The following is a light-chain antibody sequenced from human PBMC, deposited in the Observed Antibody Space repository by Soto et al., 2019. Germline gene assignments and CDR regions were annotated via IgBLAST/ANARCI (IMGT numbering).Light chain of an antibody. CDR3: QEFASN. Sequence: EIVLTQSPATLSLSPGERATLSCRASQSVSSYLAWYQHKPGQAPRLLMYEASNRATGIPARFSGGGSGTDFTLTISSLEPEDFAVYYCQEFASNFGGGTKVDIK. V-gene: IGKV3-11*01. J-gene: IGKJ4*01. CDR1: QSVSSY. CDR2: EAS.